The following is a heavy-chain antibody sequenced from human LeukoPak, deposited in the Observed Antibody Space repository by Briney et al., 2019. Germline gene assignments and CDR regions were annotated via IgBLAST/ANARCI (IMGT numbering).Heavy chain of an antibody. CDR2: INPNSGGT. Sequence: GASVKVSCKASGYTFTGYYMHWVRQAPGQGLEWMGRINPNSGGTNYARKFQGRVTMTRDTSISTAYMELSRLRSDDTAVYYCARAYSSSWYYFDYWGQGTLVTVSS. CDR1: GYTFTGYY. V-gene: IGHV1-2*06. CDR3: ARAYSSSWYYFDY. J-gene: IGHJ4*02. D-gene: IGHD6-13*01.